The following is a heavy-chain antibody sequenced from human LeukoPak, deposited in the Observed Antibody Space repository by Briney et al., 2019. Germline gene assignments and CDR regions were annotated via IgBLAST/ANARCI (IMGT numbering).Heavy chain of an antibody. CDR2: IYHSGST. D-gene: IGHD3-10*01. CDR1: GGSISSSNW. Sequence: SGTLSLTCAVSGGSISSSNWWSWVRQPPGKGLEWIGEIYHSGSTNYNPSLKSRVTISVDKSKNQFSLKLSSVTAADTAVYYCARVPSLWFGETDYWGQGTLVTVSS. J-gene: IGHJ4*02. V-gene: IGHV4-4*02. CDR3: ARVPSLWFGETDY.